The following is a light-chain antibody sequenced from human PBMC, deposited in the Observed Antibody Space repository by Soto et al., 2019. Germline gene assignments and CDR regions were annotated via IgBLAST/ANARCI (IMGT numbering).Light chain of an antibody. CDR2: GTS. CDR3: LLYFGGAQVGV. V-gene: IGLV7-43*01. J-gene: IGLJ3*02. CDR1: TGTVTRGYY. Sequence: QAVVTQEPSLTVSPGGTVTLTCASNTGTVTRGYYPSWFQQKPGNAPRALIYGTSNRHSWTPARFSGSLLGGKAALTLSGVQPEDEAAYYCLLYFGGAQVGVFGGGTKLTVL.